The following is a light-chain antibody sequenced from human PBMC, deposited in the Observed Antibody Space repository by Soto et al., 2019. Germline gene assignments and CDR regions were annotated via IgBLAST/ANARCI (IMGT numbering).Light chain of an antibody. Sequence: EIVLTQSPGTLSLSPGERATLSCRASQSVSSSYLAWYQQKPGQAPRLLIYAASSRATGIPDRFSGSGSGTDFTLTISRLEPEDFAVYYCQQYDSSPLTFGPWTKVDIK. CDR3: QQYDSSPLT. V-gene: IGKV3-20*01. CDR2: AAS. CDR1: QSVSSSY. J-gene: IGKJ3*01.